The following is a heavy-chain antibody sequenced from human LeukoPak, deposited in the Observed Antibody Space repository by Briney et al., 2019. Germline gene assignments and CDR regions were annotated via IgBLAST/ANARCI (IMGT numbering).Heavy chain of an antibody. D-gene: IGHD2-2*01. CDR2: INSDGSST. Sequence: PGGSLRLSCAASEFIFSSYWMHWVRQAPGKGLVWVSRINSDGSSTSYADSVKGRFTISRDNAKNTLYLQMNSLRAEDTAVYYCARRVVVPAAPYYFDYWGQGTLVTVSS. CDR1: EFIFSSYW. J-gene: IGHJ4*02. CDR3: ARRVVVPAAPYYFDY. V-gene: IGHV3-74*01.